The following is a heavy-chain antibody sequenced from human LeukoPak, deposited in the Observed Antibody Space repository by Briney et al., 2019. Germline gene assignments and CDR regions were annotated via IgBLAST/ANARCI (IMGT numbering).Heavy chain of an antibody. CDR1: GYTFTGYY. D-gene: IGHD3-22*01. Sequence: ASVKVSCKASGYTFTGYYMHWVRQAPGQGLEWMGWINPNSGGTNYAQKFQGRVTMTRDTSISTAYMELSRLRSDDTAVYYCARGGITMIVVVINTLDYWGRGTLVTVSS. CDR3: ARGGITMIVVVINTLDY. J-gene: IGHJ4*02. CDR2: INPNSGGT. V-gene: IGHV1-2*02.